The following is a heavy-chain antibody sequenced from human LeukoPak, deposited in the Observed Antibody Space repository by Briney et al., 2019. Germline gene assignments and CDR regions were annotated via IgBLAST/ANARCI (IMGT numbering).Heavy chain of an antibody. CDR1: GFTFSSYA. Sequence: SGGSLRLSCAASGFTFSSYAMSWVRQAPGKGLEWVSAISGSGGSTYHADSVKGRFTISRDNSKNTLYLQMNGLRAEDTAVYYCAKEDYYDSSGPPRDWGQGTLVTVSS. V-gene: IGHV3-23*01. J-gene: IGHJ4*02. CDR3: AKEDYYDSSGPPRD. D-gene: IGHD3-22*01. CDR2: ISGSGGST.